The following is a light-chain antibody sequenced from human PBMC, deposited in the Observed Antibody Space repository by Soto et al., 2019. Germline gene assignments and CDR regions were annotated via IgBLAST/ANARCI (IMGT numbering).Light chain of an antibody. Sequence: EIVLTQSPGTLSLSPGESATLSCRASQGIGRYLAWFQQKPGQPPRLLIYDASTRAIGIPGRFSGSGSGTDFTLTISSLEPEEFAVYYCHQCSNWPLTFGPGTKVEI. CDR2: DAS. CDR3: HQCSNWPLT. J-gene: IGKJ3*01. V-gene: IGKV3-11*01. CDR1: QGIGRY.